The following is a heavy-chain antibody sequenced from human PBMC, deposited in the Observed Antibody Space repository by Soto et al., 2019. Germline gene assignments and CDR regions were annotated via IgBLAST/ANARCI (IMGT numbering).Heavy chain of an antibody. Sequence: QVQLVQSGAEVKRPGSSVRVSCKASGGTFNSYTISWVRQAPGQGPEWMGRIIPVLGVENYAQTFQGRVTITADKSTSTVYMDLSSLRSEDTAVYYCARGGVAAAGTLSNWGQGTLVNVSS. CDR3: ARGGVAAAGTLSN. D-gene: IGHD6-13*01. J-gene: IGHJ4*02. V-gene: IGHV1-69*02. CDR2: IIPVLGVE. CDR1: GGTFNSYT.